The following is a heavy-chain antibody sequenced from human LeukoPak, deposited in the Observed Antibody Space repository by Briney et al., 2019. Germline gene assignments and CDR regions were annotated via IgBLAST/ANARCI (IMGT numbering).Heavy chain of an antibody. CDR2: ISGSGGST. V-gene: IGHV3-23*01. D-gene: IGHD5-24*01. CDR1: GFTFSSYA. Sequence: TGGSLRLSCAASGFTFSSYAMSWVRQAPGKGLEWVSAISGSGGSTYYADSVKGRFTVSRDNSKNTLYLEMNSLRDEDTAVYYCATMMATIGQFDYWGQGTLVTVSS. J-gene: IGHJ4*02. CDR3: ATMMATIGQFDY.